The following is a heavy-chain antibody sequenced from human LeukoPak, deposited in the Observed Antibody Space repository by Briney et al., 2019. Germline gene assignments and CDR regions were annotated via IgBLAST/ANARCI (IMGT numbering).Heavy chain of an antibody. D-gene: IGHD6-13*01. CDR3: ARDRGAHSSSWSTPDAFDI. CDR2: IYHSGST. J-gene: IGHJ3*02. V-gene: IGHV4-38-2*02. CDR1: GYSLSSGYY. Sequence: SETLSLTCTVSGYSLSSGYYWGWIRQPPVKGLEWIGSIYHSGSTYYNPSLKSRVTISVDTSKNQFSLKLSSVTAADTAVYYCARDRGAHSSSWSTPDAFDIWGQGTMVTVSS.